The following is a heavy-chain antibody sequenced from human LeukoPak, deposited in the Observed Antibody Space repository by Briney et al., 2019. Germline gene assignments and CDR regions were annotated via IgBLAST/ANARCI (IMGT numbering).Heavy chain of an antibody. Sequence: GGSLRLSCAASGFTFSNAWMSWVRQAPGKGLEWVGRIKSKTDGGTTDYAAPVKGRFTISRDDSKNTLFLQMNSLTTEDTAVCYCATDMNFYDSTGYIEYFQHWGQGTLVTVSS. CDR1: GFTFSNAW. CDR2: IKSKTDGGTT. V-gene: IGHV3-15*01. CDR3: ATDMNFYDSTGYIEYFQH. J-gene: IGHJ1*01. D-gene: IGHD3-22*01.